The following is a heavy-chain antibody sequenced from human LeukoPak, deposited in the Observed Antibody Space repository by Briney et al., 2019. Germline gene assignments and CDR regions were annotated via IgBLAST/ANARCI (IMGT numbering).Heavy chain of an antibody. D-gene: IGHD3-22*01. J-gene: IGHJ4*02. CDR2: ISGSGGST. V-gene: IGHV3-23*01. CDR1: GFTFSSYA. Sequence: GGSLRLSCAASGFTFSSYAMSWVRQAPGKGLEWVSAISGSGGSTYYADSVKGRFTVSRDNSKNTLYLQMNSLRAEDTAVYYCAIVITTFPDFDYWGQGTLVTVSS. CDR3: AIVITTFPDFDY.